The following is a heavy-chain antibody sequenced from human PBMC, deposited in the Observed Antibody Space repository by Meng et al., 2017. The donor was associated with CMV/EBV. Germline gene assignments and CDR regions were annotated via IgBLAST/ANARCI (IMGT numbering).Heavy chain of an antibody. CDR3: ARHHPAGYCSSTSCPQRWFDP. CDR1: GGTFSSYA. Sequence: SVKVSCKASGGTFSSYAISWVRQAPGQGLEWMGGIIPIFGTANYAQKFQGRVTITTDESTSTVYMELSSLRSEDTAVYYCARHHPAGYCSSTSCPQRWFDPWGQGTLVTVSS. D-gene: IGHD2-2*01. V-gene: IGHV1-69*05. J-gene: IGHJ5*02. CDR2: IIPIFGTA.